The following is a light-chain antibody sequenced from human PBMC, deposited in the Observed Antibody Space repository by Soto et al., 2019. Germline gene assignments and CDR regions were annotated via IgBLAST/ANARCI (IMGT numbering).Light chain of an antibody. CDR3: QQRSNWPLT. CDR1: QSVSSY. CDR2: DAS. J-gene: IGKJ4*01. Sequence: EIVLTQSPATLSLSPGERATLSCRASQSVSSYLAWYQQKPGQAPRLLMSDASNRATGIPARFSGSGSGTDFTIPISSLEHEDFEVYYCQQRSNWPLTFGGGTTVEIK. V-gene: IGKV3-11*01.